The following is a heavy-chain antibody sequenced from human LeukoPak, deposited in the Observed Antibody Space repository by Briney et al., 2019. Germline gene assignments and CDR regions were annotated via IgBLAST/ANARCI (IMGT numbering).Heavy chain of an antibody. D-gene: IGHD3-10*01. CDR1: GYSFPSYG. Sequence: ASVKVSCKASGYSFPSYGISWVRQAPGQGPEWMGWISPYNDNTNYAQKLQGRATLTTDTSTSTAYMELRSRRSDDTAVYYCARHFYGSGTYYHFDYWGQGTLVTVSS. CDR2: ISPYNDNT. J-gene: IGHJ4*02. CDR3: ARHFYGSGTYYHFDY. V-gene: IGHV1-18*01.